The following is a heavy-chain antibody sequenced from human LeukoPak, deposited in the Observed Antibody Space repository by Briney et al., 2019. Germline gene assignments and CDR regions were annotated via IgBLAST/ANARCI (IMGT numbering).Heavy chain of an antibody. D-gene: IGHD4-17*01. CDR1: GFTFSSYA. V-gene: IGHV3-30-3*02. J-gene: IGHJ5*02. CDR3: AKHDDYGDPSP. Sequence: GGSLRLSCAASGFTFSSYAMHWVRQAPGKGLEWVAVISYDGSNKYYADSVKGRFTISRDNSKNTLYLQMNSLRAEDTAVYYCAKHDDYGDPSPWGQGTLVTVSS. CDR2: ISYDGSNK.